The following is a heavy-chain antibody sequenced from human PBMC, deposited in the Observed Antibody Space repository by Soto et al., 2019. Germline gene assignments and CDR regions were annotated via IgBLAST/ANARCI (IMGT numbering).Heavy chain of an antibody. J-gene: IGHJ6*02. CDR3: AKATLALGRDGSGSYYYGLDV. CDR1: GLTISNNY. V-gene: IGHV3-66*01. Sequence: GWSLRLSCAASGLTISNNYMNWVRLAPGKGLEWVSIINSGDTTHYADSVRGRFTISRDNSMSTIYLQMNSLRADDTAVYYCAKATLALGRDGSGSYYYGLDVWGQGTTVTVSS. D-gene: IGHD3-10*01. CDR2: INSGDTT.